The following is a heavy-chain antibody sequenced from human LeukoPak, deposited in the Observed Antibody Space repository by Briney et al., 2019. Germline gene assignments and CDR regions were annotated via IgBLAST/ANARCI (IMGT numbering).Heavy chain of an antibody. CDR2: VQHIGGET. V-gene: IGHV3-7*01. Sequence: PGGSLRLSCAASGFTFSSYAMHWVRQAPGKGLEWVANVQHIGGETYYVDSVKGRFTISRDNAKNSVYLQMNSLGADDTAEYYCATYSILNAREFRYWGQGTLVTVTS. D-gene: IGHD4-11*01. CDR3: ATYSILNAREFRY. J-gene: IGHJ1*01. CDR1: GFTFSSYA.